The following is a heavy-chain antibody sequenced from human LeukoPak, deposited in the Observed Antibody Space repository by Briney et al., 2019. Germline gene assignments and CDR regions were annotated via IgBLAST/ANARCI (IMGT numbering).Heavy chain of an antibody. CDR3: AKWVYYDFWSGYPNGRFDY. CDR1: GFTFSSYA. J-gene: IGHJ4*02. D-gene: IGHD3-3*01. CDR2: ISGGGGST. Sequence: HPGGSLRLSCAASGFTFSSYAMSWVRQAPGKGLEWVSAISGGGGSTYYADSVKGRFTTSRDNSKNTLYLQMNSLRAEDTAVYYCAKWVYYDFWSGYPNGRFDYWGQGTQVTVSS. V-gene: IGHV3-23*01.